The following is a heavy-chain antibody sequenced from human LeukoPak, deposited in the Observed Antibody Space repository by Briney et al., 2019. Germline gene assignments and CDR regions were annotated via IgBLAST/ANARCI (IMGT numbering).Heavy chain of an antibody. CDR1: GGSISSYY. Sequence: SETLSLTCTVSGGSISSYYWSWIRQPPGKGLEWIGYIYYSGSTNYNPSLKSRDTISVDTSKNQFSLKLSSVTAADTAVYYCARHGTLPREVDYWGQGTLVTVSS. D-gene: IGHD1-14*01. CDR3: ARHGTLPREVDY. V-gene: IGHV4-59*08. CDR2: IYYSGST. J-gene: IGHJ4*02.